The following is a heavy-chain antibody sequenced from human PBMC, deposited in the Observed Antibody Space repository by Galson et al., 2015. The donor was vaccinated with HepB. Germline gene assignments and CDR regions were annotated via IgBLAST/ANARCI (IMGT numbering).Heavy chain of an antibody. D-gene: IGHD2-2*01. Sequence: SLRLSCAASGFTFSSYAMSWVRQAPGKGLEWVASISGSGNSTFYADSVKGRFTISRDNSKNTLYLQMNSLRAEDTAVYYCASGQYCSSSRCYVVGWFAPCGPGTLATVSS. CDR3: ASGQYCSSSRCYVVGWFAP. V-gene: IGHV3-23*01. CDR1: GFTFSSYA. CDR2: ISGSGNST. J-gene: IGHJ5*02.